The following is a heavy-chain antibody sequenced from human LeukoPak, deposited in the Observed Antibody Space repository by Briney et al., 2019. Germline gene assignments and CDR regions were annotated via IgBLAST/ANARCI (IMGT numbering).Heavy chain of an antibody. CDR2: INPNSGGT. Sequence: GASVKASCKASGYTFTGYYMHWVRQAPGQGLEWMGWINPNSGGTNYAQKFQGWVTMTRDTSISTAYMELSRLRSDDTAVYYCARGNGYCSSTSCYRWFDPWGQGTLVTVSS. D-gene: IGHD2-2*01. CDR3: ARGNGYCSSTSCYRWFDP. J-gene: IGHJ5*02. V-gene: IGHV1-2*04. CDR1: GYTFTGYY.